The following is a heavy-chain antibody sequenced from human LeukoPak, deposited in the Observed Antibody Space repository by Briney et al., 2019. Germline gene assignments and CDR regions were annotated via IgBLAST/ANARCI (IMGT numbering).Heavy chain of an antibody. Sequence: PGGSLRLSCAASGFTFSSHAMHWVRQAPGKGLEWVGIISKDGSIKYYADPMKGRLTMSRDNSRNTLYLQMNSLRAEDTSIYYCVREQTIMAAAGLDYWGQGTLVTVSS. V-gene: IGHV3-30*01. CDR3: VREQTIMAAAGLDY. CDR1: GFTFSSHA. D-gene: IGHD6-13*01. J-gene: IGHJ4*02. CDR2: ISKDGSIK.